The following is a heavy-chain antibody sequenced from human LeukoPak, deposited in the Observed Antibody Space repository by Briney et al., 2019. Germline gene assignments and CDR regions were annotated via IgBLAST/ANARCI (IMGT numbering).Heavy chain of an antibody. D-gene: IGHD3-3*01. CDR1: GFTFDDYA. CDR2: ISWNSGSI. Sequence: GGSLRLSCAASGFTFDDYAMHWVRQAPGKGLEWVSGISWNSGSIGYADSVKGRFTISRDNAKNSLYLQMNSLRAEDTALYYCAKDRLASGYDNPFDYWGQGTLVTVSS. J-gene: IGHJ4*02. V-gene: IGHV3-9*01. CDR3: AKDRLASGYDNPFDY.